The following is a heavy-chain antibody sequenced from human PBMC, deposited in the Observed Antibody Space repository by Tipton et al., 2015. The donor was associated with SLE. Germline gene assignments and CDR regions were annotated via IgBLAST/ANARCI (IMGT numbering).Heavy chain of an antibody. V-gene: IGHV4-34*01. CDR1: GGSFSGYY. CDR2: INHSGST. J-gene: IGHJ4*02. Sequence: GLVKPSETLSLTCAVYGGSFSGYYWSWIRQPPGKGLEWIGEINHSGSTNYNPSLKSRVTISVDTSKNQFSLKLSSVTAADTAVYYCATDPFLVQGVPGYWGQGTLVTVSS. D-gene: IGHD3-10*01. CDR3: ATDPFLVQGVPGY.